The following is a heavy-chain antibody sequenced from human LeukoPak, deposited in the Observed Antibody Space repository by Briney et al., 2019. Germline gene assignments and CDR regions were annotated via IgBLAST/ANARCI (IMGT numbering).Heavy chain of an antibody. J-gene: IGHJ4*02. CDR1: GFTFSSYG. CDR3: ARPRDSSGYRYYFDY. CDR2: IWYDGSNK. Sequence: GGSVRLSCAASGFTFSSYGMHWVRQAPGKGLEWVAVIWYDGSNKYYADSVKGRFTISRDNSKNTLYLQMNSLRAEDTAVYYCARPRDSSGYRYYFDYWGQGTLVTVSS. D-gene: IGHD3-22*01. V-gene: IGHV3-33*01.